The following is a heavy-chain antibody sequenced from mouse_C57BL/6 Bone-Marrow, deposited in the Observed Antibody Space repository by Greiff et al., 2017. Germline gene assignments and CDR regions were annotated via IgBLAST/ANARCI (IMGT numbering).Heavy chain of an antibody. CDR3: ARDWDGHAMDY. V-gene: IGHV5-4*01. CDR2: ISDGGSYT. CDR1: GFTFSSYA. J-gene: IGHJ4*01. Sequence: EVNLVESGGGLVKPGGSLKLSCAASGFTFSSYAMSWVRQTPEKRLEWVATISDGGSYTYYPDNVKGRFTISRDNAKNNLYLQMSHLKSEDTAMYYCARDWDGHAMDYWGQGTSVTVSS. D-gene: IGHD2-3*01.